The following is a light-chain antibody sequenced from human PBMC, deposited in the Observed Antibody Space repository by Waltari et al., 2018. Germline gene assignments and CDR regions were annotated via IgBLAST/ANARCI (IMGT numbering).Light chain of an antibody. J-gene: IGKJ4*01. CDR3: QQRTNWPPSLT. V-gene: IGKV3-11*01. CDR1: QSISTY. Sequence: EIVLTQSPATLSLFPGERGTLSCRASQSISTYLAWYQQKPGQAPRLLIYDASNSATGIPARFSGSGSGTDFTLTISNLEPEDFAVYYCQQRTNWPPSLTFGGGTKVEMK. CDR2: DAS.